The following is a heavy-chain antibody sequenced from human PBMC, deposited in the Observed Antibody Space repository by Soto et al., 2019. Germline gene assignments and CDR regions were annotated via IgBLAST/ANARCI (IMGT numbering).Heavy chain of an antibody. V-gene: IGHV3-48*03. J-gene: IGHJ4*02. CDR3: ARGEMATIYGVGLFDY. CDR2: ISSSGSTI. D-gene: IGHD5-12*01. Sequence: EVQLVESGGGLVQPGGSLRLSCAASGFTFSSYEMNWVRQAPGKGLEWVSYISSSGSTIYYADSVKGRFTISRDNAKNSLYLQMNSLRAEDTAVYYCARGEMATIYGVGLFDYWAREPWSPSPQ. CDR1: GFTFSSYE.